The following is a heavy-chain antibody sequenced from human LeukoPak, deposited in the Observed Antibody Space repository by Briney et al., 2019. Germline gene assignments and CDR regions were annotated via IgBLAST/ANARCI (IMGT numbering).Heavy chain of an antibody. CDR2: IYYSGST. J-gene: IGHJ6*03. CDR1: GGSISSSSYY. CDR3: ARAYDSSGYYYYYYMDV. V-gene: IGHV4-39*01. D-gene: IGHD3-22*01. Sequence: PSETLSLTCTVSGGSISSSSYYWGWIRQPPGEWLEWIGSIYYSGSTYYNPSLKSRVTISVYTTTNQFSLQLSSVTAADTAVYYCARAYDSSGYYYYYYMDVWGKGTTVAVSS.